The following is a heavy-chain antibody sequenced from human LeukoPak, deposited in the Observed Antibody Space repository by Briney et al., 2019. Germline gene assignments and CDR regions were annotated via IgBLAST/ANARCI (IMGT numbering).Heavy chain of an antibody. D-gene: IGHD6-19*01. Sequence: GGSLRLSCAASGFTFAGCAMSWVRQAPGKGLEWVSTFGRSGAGTFYADSVKGRFTISRDNSKNTLYLQMNSLRAEDTAVYYCAKRDSSGSNYFAYWGQGALVTVYS. V-gene: IGHV3-23*01. CDR3: AKRDSSGSNYFAY. CDR2: FGRSGAGT. CDR1: GFTFAGCA. J-gene: IGHJ4*02.